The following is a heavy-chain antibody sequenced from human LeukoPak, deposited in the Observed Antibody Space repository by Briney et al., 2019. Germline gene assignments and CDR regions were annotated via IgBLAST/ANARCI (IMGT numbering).Heavy chain of an antibody. J-gene: IGHJ4*02. CDR3: ARKSTTKLLDY. CDR1: GFTFSSYW. Sequence: PGGSLRLSCAVSGFTFSSYWMDWVRQVPGKGLVWVSRISSDGSTTTYADSVKGRFTISRDNAKNTLYLQMTSLRADDTAVYYCARKSTTKLLDYWGQGTLVTVSS. D-gene: IGHD1-1*01. V-gene: IGHV3-74*01. CDR2: ISSDGSTT.